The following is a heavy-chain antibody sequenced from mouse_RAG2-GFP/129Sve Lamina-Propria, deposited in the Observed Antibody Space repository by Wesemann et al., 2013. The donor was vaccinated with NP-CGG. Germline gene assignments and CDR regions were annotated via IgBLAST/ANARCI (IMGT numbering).Heavy chain of an antibody. V-gene: IGHV9-3*01. CDR2: INTYSGVP. D-gene: IGHD4-1*01. CDR1: GYTFTTYG. Sequence: QIQLVQSGPELKKPGETVKISCKASGYTFTTYGMSWVKQAPGKGLKWMGWINTYSGVPTYADDFKGRFAFSLETSASTAYLQINNLKNEDTATYFCAREGTGFLSFAMDYWGQGTSVTVSS. J-gene: IGHJ4*01. CDR3: AREGTGFLSFAMDY.